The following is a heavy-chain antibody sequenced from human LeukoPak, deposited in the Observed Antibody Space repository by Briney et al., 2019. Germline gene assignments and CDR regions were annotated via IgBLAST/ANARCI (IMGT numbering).Heavy chain of an antibody. D-gene: IGHD1-26*01. Sequence: SVKVSCKASGGNLGNYAISWVRQAPGQGLEWMGRIVPIFGSTNFAQKFQDRLTIAADKATNTLYLELTNLRSDDTAVYYCAREPGGVRRYFDYWDQGTLVTVSS. V-gene: IGHV1-69*06. J-gene: IGHJ4*02. CDR1: GGNLGNYA. CDR3: AREPGGVRRYFDY. CDR2: IVPIFGST.